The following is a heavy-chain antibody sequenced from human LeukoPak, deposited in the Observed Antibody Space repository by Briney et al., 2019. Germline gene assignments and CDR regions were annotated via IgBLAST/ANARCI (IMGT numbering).Heavy chain of an antibody. CDR1: GFTFSSYA. J-gene: IGHJ4*02. Sequence: GGSLRLSCAASGFTFSSYAMSWVRRAPGKGLEWVSGISGSGGTTYYADSVKGRFTISRDNSKNTLYLQMNSLRAEDTAVYYCAKDRGNTMVRGITAFDYWGQGTLVTVSP. CDR3: AKDRGNTMVRGITAFDY. D-gene: IGHD3-10*01. CDR2: ISGSGGTT. V-gene: IGHV3-23*01.